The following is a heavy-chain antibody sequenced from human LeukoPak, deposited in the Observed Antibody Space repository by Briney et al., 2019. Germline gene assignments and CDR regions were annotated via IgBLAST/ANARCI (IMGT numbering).Heavy chain of an antibody. CDR2: ISYDGSNK. CDR3: AKALIAAAGLRPPDAFDI. Sequence: PGGSLRLSCAASGFTLSSYGMHWVRQAPGKGLEWVAVISYDGSNKYYADSVKGRFTISRDNSKNTLYLQMNSLRAEDTAVYYCAKALIAAAGLRPPDAFDIWGQGTMVTVSS. J-gene: IGHJ3*02. D-gene: IGHD6-13*01. CDR1: GFTLSSYG. V-gene: IGHV3-30*18.